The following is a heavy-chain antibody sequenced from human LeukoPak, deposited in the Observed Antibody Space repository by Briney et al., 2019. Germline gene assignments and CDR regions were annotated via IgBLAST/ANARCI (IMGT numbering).Heavy chain of an antibody. CDR1: GFTFSSYG. CDR2: IRYDGSNK. D-gene: IGHD3-10*02. Sequence: PTGGSLRLSCAASGFTFSSYGMHWVRQAPGKGLEWVAFIRYDGSNKYYADSVKGRFTISRDNSKNTLYLQMNSLRAEDTAVYYCARDRSLFGYMDVWGKGTTVTVSS. J-gene: IGHJ6*03. CDR3: ARDRSLFGYMDV. V-gene: IGHV3-30*02.